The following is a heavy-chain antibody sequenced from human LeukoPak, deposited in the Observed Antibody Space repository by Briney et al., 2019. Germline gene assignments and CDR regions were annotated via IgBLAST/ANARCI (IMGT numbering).Heavy chain of an antibody. CDR1: GGSISSSSYY. Sequence: SETLSLTCTVSGGSISSSSYYWGWIRQPPGKGLEWIGSIYYSGSTYYNPSLKSRVTISVDTSKNQFSLKLSSVTAADTAVYYCARNPIVVVPAAIDYHLKNYYYYMDVWGKGTTVTVSS. D-gene: IGHD2-2*01. J-gene: IGHJ6*03. CDR3: ARNPIVVVPAAIDYHLKNYYYYMDV. CDR2: IYYSGST. V-gene: IGHV4-39*01.